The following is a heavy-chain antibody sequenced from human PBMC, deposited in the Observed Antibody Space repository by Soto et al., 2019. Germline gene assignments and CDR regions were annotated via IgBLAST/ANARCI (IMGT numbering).Heavy chain of an antibody. D-gene: IGHD6-13*01. CDR3: AKSLPPGQQLVPVWGSQYYYYYYGMDV. CDR1: GSTCRSCA. CDR2: ISGSGGST. J-gene: IGHJ6*02. Sequence: VSLSSEACGSTCRSCAMIWVRQAPWKRMEWVSGISGSGGSTYHAGSVKGRFTISRDNSKNTLYLQMNSLRAEDTAVYYCAKSLPPGQQLVPVWGSQYYYYYYGMDVWGQGTTVTVSS. V-gene: IGHV3-23*01.